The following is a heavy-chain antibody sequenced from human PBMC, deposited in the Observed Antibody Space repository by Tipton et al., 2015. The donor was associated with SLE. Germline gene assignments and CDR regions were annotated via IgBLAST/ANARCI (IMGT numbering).Heavy chain of an antibody. V-gene: IGHV4-4*02. J-gene: IGHJ6*02. D-gene: IGHD1-26*01. CDR3: ARDRIPVYSGSYLAGLYYGMDV. Sequence: TLSLTCAVSGGSISSDNWWSWVRQPPGKGLEWIGEIYHSGSTNYNPSLKSRVTISVDKSKNQVSLKLSSVTAADTAVYYCARDRIPVYSGSYLAGLYYGMDVWGQGTAVTVSS. CDR1: GGSISSDNW. CDR2: IYHSGST.